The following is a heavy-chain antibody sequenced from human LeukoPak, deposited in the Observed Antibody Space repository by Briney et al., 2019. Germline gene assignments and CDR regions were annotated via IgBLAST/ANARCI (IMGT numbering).Heavy chain of an antibody. J-gene: IGHJ4*02. CDR2: INSDGSIT. CDR1: GFTFSGYW. Sequence: SGGSLRLSCAASGFTFSGYWMHWVRQAPGMGLVWVSRINSDGSITNYADSVKGRFTISRDNVRDTLYLQMNSLTAEDTAVYYCWVPATAGEADYWGQGTLVTVSS. CDR3: WVPATAGEADY. D-gene: IGHD3-16*01. V-gene: IGHV3-74*01.